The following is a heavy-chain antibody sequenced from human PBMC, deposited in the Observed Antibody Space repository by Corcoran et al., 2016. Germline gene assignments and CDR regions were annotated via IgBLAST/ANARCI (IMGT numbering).Heavy chain of an antibody. CDR1: GGTFSSYA. V-gene: IGHV1-69*01. J-gene: IGHJ4*02. CDR2: IIPIFGTA. CDR3: ARGGEWGRSARYYDSSGFDY. D-gene: IGHD3-22*01. Sequence: QVQLVQSGAEVKKPGSSVKVSCKASGGTFSSYAISWVRQAPGQGLEWIGGIIPIFGTANYAQKFQGRVTITADDSTSTAYMGLSSLRSEDTAVEYCARGGEWGRSARYYDSSGFDYWGQGTLVTVSS.